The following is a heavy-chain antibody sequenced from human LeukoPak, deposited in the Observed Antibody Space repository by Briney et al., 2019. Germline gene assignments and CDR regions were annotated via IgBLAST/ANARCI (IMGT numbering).Heavy chain of an antibody. CDR1: GFNFSNYY. Sequence: KPGGTLRLSCAASGFNFSNYYMSWIRQTPGKGLEWLSDISGSDDDIHHADSVKGRFTISRDNASNSLYLQMNSLRAEDTAMYYCLRDIRAVGITLYFDYWGQGILVTVTS. D-gene: IGHD3-22*01. CDR3: LRDIRAVGITLYFDY. V-gene: IGHV3-11*04. CDR2: ISGSDDDI. J-gene: IGHJ4*02.